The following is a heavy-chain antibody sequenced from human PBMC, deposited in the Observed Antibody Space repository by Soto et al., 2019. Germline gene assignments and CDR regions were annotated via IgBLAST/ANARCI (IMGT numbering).Heavy chain of an antibody. V-gene: IGHV3-66*01. CDR1: GFTVSSNY. CDR2: IYSGGST. CDR3: ARARSYYGSGSYYNVPADY. D-gene: IGHD3-10*01. J-gene: IGHJ4*02. Sequence: GGSLRLSCAASGFTVSSNYMSWVRQAPGKGLEWVSVIYSGGSTYYADSVKGRFTISRDNSKNTLYLQMNSLRAEDTAVYYCARARSYYGSGSYYNVPADYWGQGTLVTVSS.